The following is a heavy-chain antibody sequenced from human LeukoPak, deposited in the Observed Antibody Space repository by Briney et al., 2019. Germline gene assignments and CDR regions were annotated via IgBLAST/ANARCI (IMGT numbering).Heavy chain of an antibody. V-gene: IGHV1-2*02. D-gene: IGHD1-26*01. CDR2: INPNSGGT. CDR1: GYTFTGYY. CDR3: AGIGSYPTYYYYYGMDV. Sequence: ASVKVTCKASGYTFTGYYMHWVRQAPGQGLEWMGWINPNSGGTNYAQKFQGRVTMTRDTSISTAYMELSRLRSDDTAVYYCAGIGSYPTYYYYYGMDVWGQGTTVTVSS. J-gene: IGHJ6*02.